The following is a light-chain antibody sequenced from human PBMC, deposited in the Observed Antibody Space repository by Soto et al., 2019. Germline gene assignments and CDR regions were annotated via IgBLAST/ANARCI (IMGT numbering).Light chain of an antibody. CDR3: QHYNSYSEA. CDR2: KAS. Sequence: IQVTQSPSPLSGSPGARVTITGGASQTISSWLAWYQQKPGKDPQLLIYKASTLKSRVPSRFSGSGSGTEFTITISSLQPDDFATYYCQHYNSYSEAFGQGTKVDIK. V-gene: IGKV1-5*03. CDR1: QTISSW. J-gene: IGKJ1*01.